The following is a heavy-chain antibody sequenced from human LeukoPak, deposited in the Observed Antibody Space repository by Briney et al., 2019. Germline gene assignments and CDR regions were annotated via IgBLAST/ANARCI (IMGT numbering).Heavy chain of an antibody. V-gene: IGHV3-33*06. CDR2: IWYDGSNK. D-gene: IGHD6-19*01. CDR1: GFTFRSYG. Sequence: GGSLRLSCAASGFTFRSYGMHWVRQAPGKGLEWVAVIWYDGSNKYYADSVKGRFTVSRDNSKNTLYLQMNSLRAEDTAVYYCAKALGSGSMGFHYWGQGTLVTVSS. J-gene: IGHJ4*02. CDR3: AKALGSGSMGFHY.